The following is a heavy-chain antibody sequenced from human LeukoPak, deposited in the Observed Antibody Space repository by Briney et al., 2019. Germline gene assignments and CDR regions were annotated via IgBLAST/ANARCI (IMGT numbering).Heavy chain of an antibody. CDR2: ISAYNGKT. CDR3: ARVVGTPYYDVWSGSYYMDV. D-gene: IGHD3-3*01. CDR1: GYTFTSYG. Sequence: ASVKVSCKASGYTFTSYGISWVRQAPGQGLEWMGWISAYNGKTNYAQKLQGRVTMTTDTSTSTAYMELRSLRSDDTAVYCCARVVGTPYYDVWSGSYYMDVWGKGTTVTVSS. J-gene: IGHJ6*03. V-gene: IGHV1-18*01.